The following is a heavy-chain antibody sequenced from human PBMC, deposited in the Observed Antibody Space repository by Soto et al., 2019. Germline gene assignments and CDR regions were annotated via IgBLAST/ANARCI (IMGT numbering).Heavy chain of an antibody. J-gene: IGHJ6*03. V-gene: IGHV4-34*01. D-gene: IGHD3-10*01. CDR1: GGSFSGYY. CDR2: INHSGST. Sequence: SETLSLTCAVYGGSFSGYYWSWIRQPPGKGLEWIGEINHSGSTNYNPSLKSRVTISVDTSKNQFSLKLSSVTAADTAVYYCARGSPPMVRGPNYMDVWGKGTTVTVSS. CDR3: ARGSPPMVRGPNYMDV.